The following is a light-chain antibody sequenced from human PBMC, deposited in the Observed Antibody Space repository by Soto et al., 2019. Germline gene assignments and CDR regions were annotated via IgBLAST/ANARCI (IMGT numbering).Light chain of an antibody. CDR2: GNS. J-gene: IGLJ1*01. CDR3: QSYASSLSGYV. CDR1: SSNIGAGYD. Sequence: QSVVTQPPSVSGAPGQSVTISCTGSSSNIGAGYDVHWYQQLPGTAPKLLIYGNSNRPSGVPDRFSGSKSGTSASLAITGLQAEDEADYYCQSYASSLSGYVFGTGTKVTVL. V-gene: IGLV1-40*01.